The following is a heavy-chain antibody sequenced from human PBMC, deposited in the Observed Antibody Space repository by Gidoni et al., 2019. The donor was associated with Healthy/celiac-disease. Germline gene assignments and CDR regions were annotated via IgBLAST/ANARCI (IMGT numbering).Heavy chain of an antibody. CDR2: ISGSGGST. Sequence: VQLLESVGGFVQPVGSLRLSCAASGFPVSRYAMSLVRQAPGKGLEWVSAISGSGGSTYYADSVKGRFTISRNNSKNTLYLQMNSLIAEDTAVYYCAKEATTVTWYNWFDPWGQGTLVTVSS. V-gene: IGHV3-23*01. J-gene: IGHJ5*02. CDR1: GFPVSRYA. D-gene: IGHD4-17*01. CDR3: AKEATTVTWYNWFDP.